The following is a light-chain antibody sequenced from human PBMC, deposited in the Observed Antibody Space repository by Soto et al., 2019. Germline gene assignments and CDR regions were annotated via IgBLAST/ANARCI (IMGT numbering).Light chain of an antibody. Sequence: DIQMTQSPSTLSASVGDRVTITCRASQTISNYLNWYQQKPGKAPKVLIYVASSLQSGVPSRFSGSGSGTDFTLTISSLQPEDFATYYCQQYNSYRTFGQGTKVDIK. V-gene: IGKV1-39*01. CDR3: QQYNSYRT. CDR1: QTISNY. J-gene: IGKJ1*01. CDR2: VAS.